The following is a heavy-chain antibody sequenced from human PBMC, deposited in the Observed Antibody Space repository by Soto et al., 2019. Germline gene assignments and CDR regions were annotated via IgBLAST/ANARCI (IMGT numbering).Heavy chain of an antibody. CDR3: AREVVAAAGHWYFDL. CDR1: GFTFSSYW. Sequence: GGSLRLSCAASGFTFSSYWMSWVRQAPGKGLEWVANIKQDGSEKYYVDSVKGRFTISRDNAKNSLYLQMNSLRAEDTAVYYCAREVVAAAGHWYFDLWGRGTLVTVSS. J-gene: IGHJ2*01. D-gene: IGHD6-13*01. V-gene: IGHV3-7*01. CDR2: IKQDGSEK.